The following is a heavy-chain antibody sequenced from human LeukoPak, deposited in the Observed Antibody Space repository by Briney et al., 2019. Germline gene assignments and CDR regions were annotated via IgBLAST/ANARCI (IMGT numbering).Heavy chain of an antibody. CDR2: INPNSGGT. CDR1: GYTFTGYY. V-gene: IGHV1-2*02. J-gene: IGHJ4*02. Sequence: ASVKVSCKASGYTFTGYYMHWVRQAPGQGLERMGWINPNSGGTNYAQKFQGRVTMTRDTSISTAYMALSRLRSDDTAVYYCARQEGSSGWYIYFDYWGQGTLVTVSS. D-gene: IGHD6-19*01. CDR3: ARQEGSSGWYIYFDY.